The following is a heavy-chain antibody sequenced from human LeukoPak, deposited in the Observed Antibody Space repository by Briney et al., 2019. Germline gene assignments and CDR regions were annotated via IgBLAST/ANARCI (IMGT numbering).Heavy chain of an antibody. D-gene: IGHD2-2*01. CDR3: AKGSPNIVVVPAAY. V-gene: IGHV3-23*01. CDR1: GFTFSSYA. J-gene: IGHJ4*02. Sequence: GGSLRLSCAASGFTFSSYAMSWVRQAPGKGLEWVSAISGSGGSTYYAVSVKGRFTISRDNSKNTLYLQMNSLRAEDTAVYCCAKGSPNIVVVPAAYWGQGTLVTVSS. CDR2: ISGSGGST.